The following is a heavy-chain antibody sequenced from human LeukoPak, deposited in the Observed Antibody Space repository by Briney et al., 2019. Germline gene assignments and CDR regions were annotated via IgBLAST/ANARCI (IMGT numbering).Heavy chain of an antibody. CDR2: IYSGGST. Sequence: PGGSLRLSCAASGFTVSSNYMSWVRQAPGKGLEWVSVIYSGGSTYYADSVKGRFTISRDNSKNTLYLQMNSLRAEDTAVYYCASALEAADPFDYWGQGTLVIVSS. CDR1: GFTVSSNY. CDR3: ASALEAADPFDY. D-gene: IGHD6-13*01. J-gene: IGHJ4*02. V-gene: IGHV3-53*01.